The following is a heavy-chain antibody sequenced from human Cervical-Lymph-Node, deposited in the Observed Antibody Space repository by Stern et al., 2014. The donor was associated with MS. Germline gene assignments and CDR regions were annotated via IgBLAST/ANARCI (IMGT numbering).Heavy chain of an antibody. CDR1: GYSLSDLD. CDR3: TRTADYYDNSAFDM. V-gene: IGHV1-24*01. Sequence: VQLVQSGAEVKKPGASVKVSCKVSGYSLSDLDMHWVRQAPGQGLEWMGGSYLEDGERIYAQKFHGRVLMTADTSTDTIYMELSSLRSDDTAIYYCTRTADYYDNSAFDMWGQGTMVTVSS. D-gene: IGHD3-22*01. J-gene: IGHJ3*02. CDR2: SYLEDGER.